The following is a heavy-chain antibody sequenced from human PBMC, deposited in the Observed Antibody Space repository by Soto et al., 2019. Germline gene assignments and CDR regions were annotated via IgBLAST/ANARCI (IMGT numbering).Heavy chain of an antibody. D-gene: IGHD3-3*01. J-gene: IGHJ4*03. CDR2: IYDSGTT. Sequence: SETLSLTCVVSSYVIESGHYWGWVRQPPGKGLEWVGSIYDSGTTYYNPSLRSRVTISADTSKNQFSLSLTSVTAADTAVYYCARSPQYYTPGSSPFDYWGPGTMVTVSS. V-gene: IGHV4-38-2*01. CDR3: ARSPQYYTPGSSPFDY. CDR1: SYVIESGHY.